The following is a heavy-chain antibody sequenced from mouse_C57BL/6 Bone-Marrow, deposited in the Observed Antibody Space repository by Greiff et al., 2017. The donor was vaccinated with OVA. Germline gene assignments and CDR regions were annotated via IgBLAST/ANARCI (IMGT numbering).Heavy chain of an antibody. D-gene: IGHD2-3*01. CDR1: GYAFSSYW. CDR2: IYPGDGDT. V-gene: IGHV1-80*01. CDR3: ARGDGYYVCDY. Sequence: QVQLKQSGAELVKPGASVKISCKASGYAFSSYWMNWVKQRPGKGLEWIGQIYPGDGDTNYNGKFKGKATLTADKSSSTAYMQLSSLTSEDSAVYFCARGDGYYVCDYWGQGTTLTVSS. J-gene: IGHJ2*01.